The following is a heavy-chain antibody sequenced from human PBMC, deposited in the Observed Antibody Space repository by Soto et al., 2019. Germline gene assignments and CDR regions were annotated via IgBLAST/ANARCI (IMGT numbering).Heavy chain of an antibody. Sequence: SETLSLTCTVSGGSISSSSYYWGWIRQPPGKGLEWIGSIYYSGSTYYNPSLKSRVTISVDTSKNQFSLKLSSVTAADTAVYYCARRRVGATTGSLLVVDYWGQGTLVTVSS. J-gene: IGHJ4*02. D-gene: IGHD1-26*01. CDR2: IYYSGST. CDR3: ARRRVGATTGSLLVVDY. V-gene: IGHV4-39*01. CDR1: GGSISSSSYY.